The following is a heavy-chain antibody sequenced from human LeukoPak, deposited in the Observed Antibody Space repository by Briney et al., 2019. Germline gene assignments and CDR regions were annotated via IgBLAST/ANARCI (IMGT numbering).Heavy chain of an antibody. CDR2: IIPNSGGT. CDR3: ARDRSASGTYYYYFDY. J-gene: IGHJ4*02. D-gene: IGHD3-10*01. CDR1: GYTFTGYY. Sequence: SVKVSCKASGYTFTGYYIHWVRQAPGRGLEWMGWIIPNSGGTRYARKFQGRVTMTWDTSISTAYMDLTSLRSDDTAVYYCARDRSASGTYYYYFDYWGQGTLVTVSS. V-gene: IGHV1-2*02.